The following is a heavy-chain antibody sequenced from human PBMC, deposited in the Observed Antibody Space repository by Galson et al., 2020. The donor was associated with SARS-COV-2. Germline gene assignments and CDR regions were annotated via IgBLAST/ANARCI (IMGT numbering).Heavy chain of an antibody. CDR1: GVSITSGDYR. D-gene: IGHD2-21*02. J-gene: IGHJ4*02. CDR2: IYYSGTT. Sequence: SETLSLTCTVSGVSITSGDYRWSWVRHLPGKGLEWIGYIYYSGTTYYNPSLKSRVSMSIDTSNNQFSLKVSSVTAADTALYYCARSYCRADCYSGRFDSWGQGTLVSVSS. V-gene: IGHV4-30-4*08. CDR3: ARSYCRADCYSGRFDS.